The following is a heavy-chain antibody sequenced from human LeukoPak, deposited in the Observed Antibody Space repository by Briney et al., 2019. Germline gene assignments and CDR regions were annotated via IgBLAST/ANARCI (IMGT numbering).Heavy chain of an antibody. CDR2: IAPSDSYT. V-gene: IGHV5-10-1*01. J-gene: IGHJ5*02. Sequence: GESLKISCKVSGYSFPSYWITWVRQVPGKGLEGMGRIAPSDSYTNYNPSFDGHVTMSVEKSITTVYLQWSSLKASDTAMYYCVRQPPGVYDTTQNWFDPWGQGTLVTVSS. D-gene: IGHD3-22*01. CDR1: GYSFPSYW. CDR3: VRQPPGVYDTTQNWFDP.